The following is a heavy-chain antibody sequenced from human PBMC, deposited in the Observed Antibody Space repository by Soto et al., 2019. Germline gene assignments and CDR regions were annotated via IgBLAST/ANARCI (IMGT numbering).Heavy chain of an antibody. J-gene: IGHJ6*02. CDR2: IYSGGST. D-gene: IGHD5-18*01. CDR1: GFTVSSNY. Sequence: GGSLRLSCAASGFTVSSNYMSWVRQAPGKGLEWVSVIYSGGSTYYADSVKGRFTISRDNSKNTLYLQMNSLRAEDTAVYYCAREGWYSYAPSPGSGLDVWGQGTTVTVSS. V-gene: IGHV3-53*01. CDR3: AREGWYSYAPSPGSGLDV.